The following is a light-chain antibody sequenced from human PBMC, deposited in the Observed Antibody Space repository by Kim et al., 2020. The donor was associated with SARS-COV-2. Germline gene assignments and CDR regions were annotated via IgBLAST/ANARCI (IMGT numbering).Light chain of an antibody. CDR2: QDN. Sequence: VSPGQTASITCSGDKLGDKYACWYQQKPGQSPVLVISQDNKRPSGIPERFSGSNSGNTATLTISGTQALDEADYYCQAWDSSTVVFGRGTQLTVL. CDR3: QAWDSSTVV. CDR1: KLGDKY. J-gene: IGLJ2*01. V-gene: IGLV3-1*01.